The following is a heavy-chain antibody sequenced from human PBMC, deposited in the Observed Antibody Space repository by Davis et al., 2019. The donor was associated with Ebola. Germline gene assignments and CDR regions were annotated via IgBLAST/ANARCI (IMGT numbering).Heavy chain of an antibody. CDR3: AGSTPGSSHLDF. Sequence: AASVKVSCQASGYTFTSYDINWVRQATGRGLEWMGWMSPKNGDTGHAQKFQGRVTMTRDTSINVAFMELSSLKSEDTAVYYCAGSTPGSSHLDFWGQGTPVIVSS. CDR1: GYTFTSYD. CDR2: MSPKNGDT. D-gene: IGHD3-10*01. V-gene: IGHV1-8*01. J-gene: IGHJ4*02.